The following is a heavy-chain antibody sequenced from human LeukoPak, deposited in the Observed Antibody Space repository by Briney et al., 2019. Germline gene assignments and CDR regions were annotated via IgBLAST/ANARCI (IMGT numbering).Heavy chain of an antibody. J-gene: IGHJ4*02. CDR2: ISSSSSYI. D-gene: IGHD2-15*01. CDR1: GFTFSSYS. V-gene: IGHV3-21*01. CDR3: ARECSGGSCYEDY. Sequence: PGGSLRLSRAASGFTFSSYSMNWVRQAPGKGLEWVSSISSSSSYIYYADSVKGRSTISRDNAKNSLYLQMNSLRAEDTAVYYCARECSGGSCYEDYWGQGTLVTVSS.